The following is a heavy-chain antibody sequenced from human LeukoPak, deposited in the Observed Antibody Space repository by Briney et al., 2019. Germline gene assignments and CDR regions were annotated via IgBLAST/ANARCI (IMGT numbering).Heavy chain of an antibody. CDR3: ARSYEGSGFSD. CDR2: ITNSSRYT. CDR1: GFIFSNYI. V-gene: IGHV3-21*01. J-gene: IGHJ4*02. Sequence: GGSLRLSCAASGFIFSNYIMNWVRQAPGKGLEWVSSITNSSRYTYYADSVKGRFTISRDDAKNSLYLQMNSLRAEDTAVYYCARSYEGSGFSDWGQGTLVTVSS. D-gene: IGHD3-3*01.